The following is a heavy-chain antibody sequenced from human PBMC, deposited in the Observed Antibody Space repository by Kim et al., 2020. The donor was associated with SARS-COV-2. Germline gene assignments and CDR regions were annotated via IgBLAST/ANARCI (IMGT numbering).Heavy chain of an antibody. D-gene: IGHD6-13*01. V-gene: IGHV3-30*07. J-gene: IGHJ4*02. Sequence: DSGNGRFTISRDNSKNTLYLQMNSLRAEDTAVYYCARDQSAGYSSSWNDYWGQGTLVTVSS. CDR3: ARDQSAGYSSSWNDY.